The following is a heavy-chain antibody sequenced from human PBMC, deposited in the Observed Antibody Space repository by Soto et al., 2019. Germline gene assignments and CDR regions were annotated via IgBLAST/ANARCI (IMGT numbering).Heavy chain of an antibody. D-gene: IGHD1-1*01. V-gene: IGHV1-69*01. CDR1: GGTFSTYG. Sequence: QVQLVQSGAEVKKPGSSVKVSCKASGGTFSTYGIAWVRQAPGQGLEWMGGIIPIFGSVKYAQKFQDRVTITADESTTTSYLELSSLTSEDTALYYCAKDKGHWNDYVPGFDRWGQGTLVTVSS. J-gene: IGHJ5*02. CDR3: AKDKGHWNDYVPGFDR. CDR2: IIPIFGSV.